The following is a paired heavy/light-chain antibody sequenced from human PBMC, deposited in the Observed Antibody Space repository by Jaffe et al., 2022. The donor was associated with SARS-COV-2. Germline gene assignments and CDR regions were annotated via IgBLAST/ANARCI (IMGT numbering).Light chain of an antibody. J-gene: IGKJ2*01. Sequence: EIVLTQSPDTLSLSPGERATLSCRASQTITNNYLAWYRQKPGQAPRLLIYAASYRAAGIPDRFSGGGSGTDFTLTISRLEPEDFAMFYCHQYGTSPTFGQGTKVEIK. CDR3: HQYGTSPT. V-gene: IGKV3-20*01. CDR1: QTITNNY. CDR2: AAS.
Heavy chain of an antibody. V-gene: IGHV3-23*01. D-gene: IGHD1-7*01. CDR1: GFTFSNYA. J-gene: IGHJ4*02. Sequence: DVQLWESGGGLVQPGGSLRLSCAASGFTFSNYALSWVRQAPGKGLEWVSSIINNGGVTSYADSVRGRFTISRDNSKNTLYLQMDSLRTEDTAVYYCARDGGTPQYNLNYFYWGQGTLVTVSS. CDR2: IINNGGVT. CDR3: ARDGGTPQYNLNYFY.